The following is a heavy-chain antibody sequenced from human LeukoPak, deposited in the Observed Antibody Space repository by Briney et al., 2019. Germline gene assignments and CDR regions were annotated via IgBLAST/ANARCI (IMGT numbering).Heavy chain of an antibody. V-gene: IGHV4-31*03. CDR3: ASKKLDYYDSSGYVSWFDP. J-gene: IGHJ5*02. D-gene: IGHD3-22*01. Sequence: PSETLSLTCTVSGGSISSGGYSWSWIRQHPGKGLEWIGYIYYSGSTYYNPSLKSRVTISVDTSKNQFSLKLSSVTAADTAVYYCASKKLDYYDSSGYVSWFDPWGQGTLVTVSS. CDR2: IYYSGST. CDR1: GGSISSGGYS.